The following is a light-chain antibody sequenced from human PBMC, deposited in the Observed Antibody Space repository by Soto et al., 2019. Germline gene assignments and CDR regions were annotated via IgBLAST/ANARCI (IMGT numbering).Light chain of an antibody. J-gene: IGKJ4*01. Sequence: DVQMTQSPSSLSASVGDRVTITCQASQDISNSLNWYQQKPGKAPKLLIYDASNLKTGVPSRFSGSESGTNFTLSISSLQPEDIATYHCQQYDDLPLTFGGGTKVEIK. V-gene: IGKV1-33*01. CDR1: QDISNS. CDR3: QQYDDLPLT. CDR2: DAS.